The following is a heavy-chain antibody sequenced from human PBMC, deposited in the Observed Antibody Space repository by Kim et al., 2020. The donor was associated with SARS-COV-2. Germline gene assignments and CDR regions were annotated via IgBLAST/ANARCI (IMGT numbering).Heavy chain of an antibody. D-gene: IGHD2-15*01. V-gene: IGHV3-21*01. CDR3: ARVLWVPGKFGRYCSGGSCYSVSHYYYYGMDV. J-gene: IGHJ6*02. CDR1: GFTFSSYS. Sequence: GGSLRLSCAASGFTFSSYSMNWVRQAPGKGLEWVSSISSSSSYIYYADSVKGRFTISRDNAKNSLYLQMNSLRAEDTAVYYCARVLWVPGKFGRYCSGGSCYSVSHYYYYGMDVWGQGTTVTVSS. CDR2: ISSSSSYI.